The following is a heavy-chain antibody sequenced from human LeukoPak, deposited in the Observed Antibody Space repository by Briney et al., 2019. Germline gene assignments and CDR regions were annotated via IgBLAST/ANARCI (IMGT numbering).Heavy chain of an antibody. D-gene: IGHD6-19*01. Sequence: GGSLRLSCAASGFTFNNYAMSWVRQAPGQGLEWVSFISGDGGSTYFADSVRGRFTISRDNSKNTLYLQMNSLRAEDTAIYYCARDEREWVVLVGVFDSWGQGTLVTVSS. CDR3: ARDEREWVVLVGVFDS. CDR2: ISGDGGST. J-gene: IGHJ4*02. CDR1: GFTFNNYA. V-gene: IGHV3-23*01.